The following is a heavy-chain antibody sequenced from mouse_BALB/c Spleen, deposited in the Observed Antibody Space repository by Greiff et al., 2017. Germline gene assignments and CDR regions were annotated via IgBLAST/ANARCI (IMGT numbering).Heavy chain of an antibody. Sequence: QVQLQQSGAELVKPGASVKLSCKASGYTFTSYWMHWVKQRPGQGLEWIGEINPSNGRTNYNEKFKSKATLTVDKSSSTAYMQLSSLTSEDSAVYYCARWGTPRYFDVWGAGTTVTVSS. CDR2: INPSNGRT. D-gene: IGHD2-14*01. V-gene: IGHV1S81*02. J-gene: IGHJ1*01. CDR3: ARWGTPRYFDV. CDR1: GYTFTSYW.